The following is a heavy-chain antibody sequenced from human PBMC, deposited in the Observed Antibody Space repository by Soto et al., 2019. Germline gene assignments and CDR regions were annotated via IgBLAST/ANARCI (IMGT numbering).Heavy chain of an antibody. CDR3: AKDHNRLSREYFDY. D-gene: IGHD2-15*01. CDR1: GFTFSSYW. V-gene: IGHV3-7*03. Sequence: VGSLRLSCAASGFTFSSYWMSWVRQAPGKGLEWVANIKQDGSEKYYVDSVKGRFTISRDNAKNSLYLQMNSLRAEDTAVYYCAKDHNRLSREYFDYWGQGTLV. J-gene: IGHJ4*02. CDR2: IKQDGSEK.